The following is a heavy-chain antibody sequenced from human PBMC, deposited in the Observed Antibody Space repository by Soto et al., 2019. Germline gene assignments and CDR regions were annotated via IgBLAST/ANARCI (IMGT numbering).Heavy chain of an antibody. CDR3: ARGPLQYSSGWYAFDI. V-gene: IGHV1-2*04. CDR2: INPNSGGT. CDR1: GYTFXGYY. J-gene: IGHJ3*02. Sequence: GVSVKVSCKASGYTFXGYYMYWVRQAPGQGLEWMGWINPNSGGTNYAQKFQGWVTMTRDTSISTAYMELSRLRSDDTAVYYCARGPLQYSSGWYAFDIWGQGTMVTVSS. D-gene: IGHD6-19*01.